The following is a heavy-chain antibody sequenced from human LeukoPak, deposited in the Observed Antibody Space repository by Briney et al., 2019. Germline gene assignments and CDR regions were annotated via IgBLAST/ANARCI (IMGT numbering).Heavy chain of an antibody. CDR3: ARNQLGSGWHSSAY. CDR2: ISDIGRT. Sequence: SETLSLTCTVSGCTINNYYWTWIRQAPGKGLEWIGYISDIGRTNYNPSLKSRVTISVDTSKNQFSLKLTYVTAADTAVYYCARNQLGSGWHSSAYWGQGTVVTVSS. V-gene: IGHV4-59*01. J-gene: IGHJ4*02. D-gene: IGHD6-19*01. CDR1: GCTINNYY.